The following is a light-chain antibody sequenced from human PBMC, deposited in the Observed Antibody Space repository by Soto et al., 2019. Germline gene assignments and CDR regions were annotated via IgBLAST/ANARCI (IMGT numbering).Light chain of an antibody. CDR2: AVT. V-gene: IGLV2-14*01. Sequence: QSALTQPASVSGSPGQSITISCTGTSSDVGGYNYVSWYQQHPGKAPKLMIYAVTNRPSGVSDRFSGSKSGNTASLTISGLQAEDESDYYCSSYTNRSTLIVFGGGTKLTVL. CDR3: SSYTNRSTLIV. J-gene: IGLJ2*01. CDR1: SSDVGGYNY.